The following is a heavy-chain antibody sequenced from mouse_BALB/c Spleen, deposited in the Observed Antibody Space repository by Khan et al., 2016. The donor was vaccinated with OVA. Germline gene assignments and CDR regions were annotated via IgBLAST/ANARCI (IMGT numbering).Heavy chain of an antibody. V-gene: IGHV5-6-3*01. Sequence: EVELVESGGDLVQPGGSLKLSCAASGFTFSSYGMSWVRQTPDKRLELVATINSNGGSTYYLDSVKGRFTISRDNAKNTLYLQMSSLKSEDTAMYYCARMARTINWGQGTTLTVSS. CDR2: INSNGGST. CDR1: GFTFSSYG. CDR3: ARMARTIN. J-gene: IGHJ2*01.